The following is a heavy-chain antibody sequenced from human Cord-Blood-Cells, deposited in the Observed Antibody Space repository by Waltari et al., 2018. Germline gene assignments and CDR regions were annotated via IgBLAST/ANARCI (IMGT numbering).Heavy chain of an antibody. CDR3: ARTGDYVWGSYRYAFDI. CDR2: INPKGGGT. V-gene: IGHV1-2*02. Sequence: QVQLVQSGAEVKKPGASVKVSCKASGYTFTGYYMHWVGQAPGQGLEWMGWINPKGGGTNYAQKFQGRVTMTRDTSISTAYMELSRLRSDDTAVYYCARTGDYVWGSYRYAFDIWGQGTMVTVSS. D-gene: IGHD3-16*02. J-gene: IGHJ3*02. CDR1: GYTFTGYY.